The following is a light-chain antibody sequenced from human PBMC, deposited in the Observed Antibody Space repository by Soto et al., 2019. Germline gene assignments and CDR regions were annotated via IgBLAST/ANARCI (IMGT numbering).Light chain of an antibody. CDR1: SGSIASNY. CDR2: EDN. V-gene: IGLV6-57*04. CDR3: QSYDSSINVV. J-gene: IGLJ2*01. Sequence: LTQPHSVSESPGKTVTISCTRSSGSIASNYVQWYQQRPGSAPTTVIYEDNQRPSGVPDRFSGSIDSSSNSASLTISGLKTEDEADYYCQSYDSSINVVFGGGTKLTVL.